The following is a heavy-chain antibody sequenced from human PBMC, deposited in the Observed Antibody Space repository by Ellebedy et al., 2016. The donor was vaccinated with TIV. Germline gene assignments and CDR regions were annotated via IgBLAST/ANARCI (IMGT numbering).Heavy chain of an antibody. Sequence: GGSLRLSCAASGFTFSNYAMHWVRQAPGKGLEWVAVISYDGSNKYYADSVKGRFTISRDNSKNTLYLQMNSLRAEDTAVYYCARDSNHDSSGWLTPPYWGQGTLVTVSS. CDR1: GFTFSNYA. CDR2: ISYDGSNK. CDR3: ARDSNHDSSGWLTPPY. V-gene: IGHV3-30*04. D-gene: IGHD6-19*01. J-gene: IGHJ4*02.